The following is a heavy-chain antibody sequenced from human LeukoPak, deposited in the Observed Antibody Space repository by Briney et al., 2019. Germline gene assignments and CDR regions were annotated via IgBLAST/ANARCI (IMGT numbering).Heavy chain of an antibody. CDR2: ISGSGVYT. J-gene: IGHJ4*02. CDR3: ATSPDIEASGTLYYLDF. V-gene: IGHV3-23*01. CDR1: GVTFWSYA. Sequence: PGGSVRHSWGTSGVTFWSYAVTWVRQAPGKGPEGVSPISGSGVYTYYAYSVHARFTISSDNSKNTLSLQMNSLRAEDAAIYYCATSPDIEASGTLYYLDFWGQGTLVSVSS. D-gene: IGHD1-14*01.